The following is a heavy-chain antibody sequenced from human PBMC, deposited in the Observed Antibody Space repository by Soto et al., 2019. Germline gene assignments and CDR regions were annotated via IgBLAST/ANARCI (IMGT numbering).Heavy chain of an antibody. V-gene: IGHV3-74*01. CDR2: INSDGSST. Sequence: GGSLRLSCAASGFTFSSYWMHWIRQAPGKGLVWVSRINSDGSSTSYADSVKGRFTISRDNAKNTLYLQMNSLRAEDTAVYYCARDLPSYSSSSGYYYYYGMDVWGQGXTVTVSS. J-gene: IGHJ6*02. D-gene: IGHD6-6*01. CDR3: ARDLPSYSSSSGYYYYYGMDV. CDR1: GFTFSSYW.